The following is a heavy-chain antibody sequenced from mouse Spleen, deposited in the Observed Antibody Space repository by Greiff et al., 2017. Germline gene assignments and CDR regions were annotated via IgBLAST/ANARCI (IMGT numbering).Heavy chain of an antibody. CDR2: IDPETGGT. D-gene: IGHD2-10*01. CDR3: TRGVGSYYGNYYAMDY. Sequence: VQLQQSGAELVRPGASVTLSCKASGYTFTDYEMHWVKQTPVHGLEWIGAIDPETGGTAYNQKFKGKAILTADKSSSTAYMELRSLTSEDSAVYYCTRGVGSYYGNYYAMDYWGQGTSVTVSS. V-gene: IGHV1-15*01. J-gene: IGHJ4*01. CDR1: GYTFTDYE.